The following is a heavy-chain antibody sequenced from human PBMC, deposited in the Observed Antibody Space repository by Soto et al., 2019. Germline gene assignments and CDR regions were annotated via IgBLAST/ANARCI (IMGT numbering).Heavy chain of an antibody. V-gene: IGHV4-39*01. CDR3: ARRYGWLYFDY. CDR2: IFYSGST. Sequence: QLQLQESGPGLVKPWETLSLTCTVSGDSISSSNYFWGWIRQPPGKGLEWIGTIFYSGSTYYSTYLKSRVTISVDTSKNQFSLRLISVTAADTALYYCARRYGWLYFDYWGQGSLVTVSS. D-gene: IGHD6-19*01. J-gene: IGHJ4*02. CDR1: GDSISSSNYF.